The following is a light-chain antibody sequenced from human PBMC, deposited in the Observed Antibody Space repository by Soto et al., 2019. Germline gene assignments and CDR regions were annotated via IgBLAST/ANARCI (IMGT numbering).Light chain of an antibody. Sequence: EIGMTQSPAILSVSPGERATLSCRASQSVSSNLAWYQQKPGQAPRLLIFGASTRATGIPARFSGSGSGTEFTLTISSLQSEDFAVYYCHQYNNWPPYTFGQGTKLEIK. J-gene: IGKJ2*01. V-gene: IGKV3-15*01. CDR1: QSVSSN. CDR3: HQYNNWPPYT. CDR2: GAS.